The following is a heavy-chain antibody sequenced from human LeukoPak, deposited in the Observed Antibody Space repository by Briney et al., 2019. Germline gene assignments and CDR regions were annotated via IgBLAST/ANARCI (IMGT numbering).Heavy chain of an antibody. J-gene: IGHJ4*02. D-gene: IGHD6-13*01. Sequence: GGSLRLSCAASGFTFSSYTMSWVRQAPGKGLEWVSSIGSGGTTYYADFVKGRFTISRDNSKNTLYLQMTSLRAEDTAVYYCAKDGGSGNRQQLGYWGQGSLVTVSS. V-gene: IGHV3-23*01. CDR1: GFTFSSYT. CDR2: IGSGGTT. CDR3: AKDGGSGNRQQLGY.